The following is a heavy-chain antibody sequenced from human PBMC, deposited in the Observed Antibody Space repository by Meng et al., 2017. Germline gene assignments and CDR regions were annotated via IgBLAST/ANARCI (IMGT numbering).Heavy chain of an antibody. V-gene: IGHV1-3*01. J-gene: IGHJ5*02. CDR2: INAGNGNT. CDR3: ARDRSRLSTVTLLFDP. Sequence: QVKVGQLGAGGKKPGASVKVSCKASGYTFTSYAMHWVRQAPGQRLEWMGWINAGNGNTKYSQKFQGRVTITRDTSASTAYMELSSLRSEDTAVYYCARDRSRLSTVTLLFDPWGQGTLVTVSS. D-gene: IGHD4-17*01. CDR1: GYTFTSYA.